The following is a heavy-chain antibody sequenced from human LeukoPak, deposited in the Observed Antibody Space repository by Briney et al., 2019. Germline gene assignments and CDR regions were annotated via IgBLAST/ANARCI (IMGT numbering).Heavy chain of an antibody. Sequence: SETLSLTCAVYGGSFSGYYWSWIRQSPGKGLEWIGEIDHRGRTNSNASLKSRVTVSVDTSKNQFSLRLSSVTAADTAVYYCARESIVDAGRKPYDYWDQGTLVTVSS. CDR1: GGSFSGYY. CDR2: IDHRGRT. J-gene: IGHJ4*02. D-gene: IGHD6-13*01. CDR3: ARESIVDAGRKPYDY. V-gene: IGHV4-34*01.